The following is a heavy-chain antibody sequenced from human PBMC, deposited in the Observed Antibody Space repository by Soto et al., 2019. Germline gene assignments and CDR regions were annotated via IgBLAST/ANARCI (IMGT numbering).Heavy chain of an antibody. CDR1: GFTFSSYS. V-gene: IGHV3-48*02. CDR3: ARESGSYGRFDP. Sequence: EVQLVESGGGLVQPGGSLRLSCAASGFTFSSYSMNWVRQAPGKGLEWVSYISSSSSTIYYADSVKGRFTISRDNAKNSLYLQMNSLRDAGTAVYYWARESGSYGRFDPWGQGTLVTVSS. J-gene: IGHJ5*02. D-gene: IGHD1-26*01. CDR2: ISSSSSTI.